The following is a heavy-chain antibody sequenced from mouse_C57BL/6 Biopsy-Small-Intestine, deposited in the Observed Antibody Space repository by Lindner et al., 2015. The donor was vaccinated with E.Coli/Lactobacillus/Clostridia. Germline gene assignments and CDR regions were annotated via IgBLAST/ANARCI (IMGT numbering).Heavy chain of an antibody. CDR2: INPSTGGT. V-gene: IGHV1-42*01. J-gene: IGHJ2*01. Sequence: VQLQESGPELVKPGASVKISCKASGYSFTGYYMNWVKQSPEKSLEWIGEINPSTGGTTYNQKFKAKATLTVDKSSSTAYMQLKSLTSEDSAVYYCARNPQGGYWGQGTTLTVSS. CDR1: GYSFTGYY. CDR3: ARNPQGGY.